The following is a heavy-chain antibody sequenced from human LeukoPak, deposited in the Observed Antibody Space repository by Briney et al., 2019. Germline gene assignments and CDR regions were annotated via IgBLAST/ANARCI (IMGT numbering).Heavy chain of an antibody. V-gene: IGHV3-33*01. CDR2: IWYDGSNK. J-gene: IGHJ5*02. Sequence: PGGSLRLSCAASGFTFSSYGMHWVRQAPGKGLEWVAVIWYDGSNKYYADSVKGRFTISRDNSKNTLYLQMNSLRAEDTALYYCARGLQLSVDWFDPWGQGTLVTVSS. CDR3: ARGLQLSVDWFDP. CDR1: GFTFSSYG. D-gene: IGHD4-11*01.